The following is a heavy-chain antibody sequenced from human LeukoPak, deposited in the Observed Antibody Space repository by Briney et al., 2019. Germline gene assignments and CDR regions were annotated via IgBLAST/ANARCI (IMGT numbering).Heavy chain of an antibody. Sequence: SETLSLTCAVSGGSISSSNWWSWVRQPPGKGLEWIGEIYHSGSTNYNPSLKSRVTISVDKSKNQFSLKLSSVTAADTAVYYCARDSRIAAAMYYFDYWGQGTLVTVSS. V-gene: IGHV4-4*02. CDR2: IYHSGST. CDR3: ARDSRIAAAMYYFDY. D-gene: IGHD6-13*01. CDR1: GGSISSSNW. J-gene: IGHJ4*02.